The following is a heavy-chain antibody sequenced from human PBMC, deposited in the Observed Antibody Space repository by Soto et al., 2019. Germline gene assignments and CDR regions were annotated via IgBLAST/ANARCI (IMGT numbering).Heavy chain of an antibody. Sequence: PSETLSLTCAVYGGSFSGYYWSWIRQPPGKGLEWIGEINHSGSTNYNPSLKSRVTISVDTSKNQFSLKLSSVTAADTAVYYCVRGIMITFGGVIVFDYWGQGTLVTVSS. D-gene: IGHD3-16*02. CDR3: VRGIMITFGGVIVFDY. CDR2: INHSGST. V-gene: IGHV4-34*01. J-gene: IGHJ4*02. CDR1: GGSFSGYY.